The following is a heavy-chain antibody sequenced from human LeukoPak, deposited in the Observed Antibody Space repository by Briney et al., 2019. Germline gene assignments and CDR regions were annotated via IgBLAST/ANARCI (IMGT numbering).Heavy chain of an antibody. V-gene: IGHV3-64D*09. CDR1: GFPFSSYA. D-gene: IGHD2-15*01. Sequence: GGSLRLSCSASGFPFSSYATHWVPQAPGKGLEYVSAISDSGGSTYFADSVKGRFTISRDNSKNTLYLQMSSLRAEDTAVYFCVRGYSFGPYGMDVWGQGTTVTVSS. CDR3: VRGYSFGPYGMDV. J-gene: IGHJ6*02. CDR2: ISDSGGST.